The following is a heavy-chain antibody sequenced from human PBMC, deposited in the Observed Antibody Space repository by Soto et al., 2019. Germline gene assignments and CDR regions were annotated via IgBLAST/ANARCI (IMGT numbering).Heavy chain of an antibody. CDR1: GGSISSGGYS. CDR3: PRDCHTRHRADAFDI. J-gene: IGHJ3*02. D-gene: IGHD1-1*01. V-gene: IGHV4-30-2*01. CDR2: IYHSGST. Sequence: SSETLSLTCAVSGGSISSGGYSWSWIRQPPGKGLEWIGYIYHSGSTYYNPSLKSRVTISVDRSKNQFSLKLSSVTAADTAVYYCPRDCHTRHRADAFDIWAQAIMVSVS.